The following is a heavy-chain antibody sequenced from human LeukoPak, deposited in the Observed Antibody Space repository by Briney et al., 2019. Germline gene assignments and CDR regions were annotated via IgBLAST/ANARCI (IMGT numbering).Heavy chain of an antibody. CDR1: GFSFSDYA. CDR3: AKDGESGIQYTQGYFDY. Sequence: PGGSLRLSCAASGFSFSDYAIYWVRQTPGKGLEWVAFIRYDGSNKIYADSVKGRFTISRDNSYTTVYLQITGHRGEDTAVYYCAKDGESGIQYTQGYFDYWGQGTLVTVSS. J-gene: IGHJ4*02. D-gene: IGHD1-1*01. CDR2: IRYDGSNK. V-gene: IGHV3-30*02.